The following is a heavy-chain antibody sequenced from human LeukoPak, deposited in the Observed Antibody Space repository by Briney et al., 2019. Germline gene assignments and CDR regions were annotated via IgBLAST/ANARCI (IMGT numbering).Heavy chain of an antibody. D-gene: IGHD5-18*01. CDR2: TNAKSGGT. Sequence: GASVKVSCKASGYTFTGYYIHWVRQAPGQGLEWMGWTNAKSGGTNYAQKFQGRVTMTRDTSISTAYMELGRLRSDDTAAYYCARDRGSSFGYDALGIWGQGTVVTVSS. CDR3: ARDRGSSFGYDALGI. CDR1: GYTFTGYY. J-gene: IGHJ3*02. V-gene: IGHV1-2*02.